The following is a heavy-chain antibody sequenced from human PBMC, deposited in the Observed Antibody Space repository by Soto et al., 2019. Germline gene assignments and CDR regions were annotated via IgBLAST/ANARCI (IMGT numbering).Heavy chain of an antibody. V-gene: IGHV5-10-1*01. CDR2: IDSSNSYT. CDR1: GYRFTSYW. J-gene: IGHJ4*02. Sequence: PGESLKISCKGSGYRFTSYWISWVRQMPGKGLEWMGRIDSSNSYTHYSPSFHGHVTISADNSISTAYLQWSNLRASDTAIYYCAFLDTSLDFDFWGQGTLVTVSS. CDR3: AFLDTSLDFDF. D-gene: IGHD3-3*02.